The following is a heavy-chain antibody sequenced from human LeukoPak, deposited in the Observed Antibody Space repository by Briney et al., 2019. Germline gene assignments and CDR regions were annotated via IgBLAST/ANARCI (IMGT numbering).Heavy chain of an antibody. CDR1: GYTFTSYA. V-gene: IGHV7-4-1*02. CDR2: INTNTGNP. D-gene: IGHD6-19*01. J-gene: IGHJ1*01. Sequence: ASVKVSCKASGYTFTSYAMNWVRQAPGQGLEWMGWINTNTGNPTYAQGFTGRFVFSLGTSVSTAYLQISSLKAEDTAVYYCARAGYSSGRYAEYFQHWGQGTLVTVSS. CDR3: ARAGYSSGRYAEYFQH.